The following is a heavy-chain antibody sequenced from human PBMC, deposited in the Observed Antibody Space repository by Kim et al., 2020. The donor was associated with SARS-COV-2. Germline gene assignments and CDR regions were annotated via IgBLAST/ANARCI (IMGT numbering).Heavy chain of an antibody. V-gene: IGHV4-39*01. Sequence: LQNRVTISVAASKNQFSLKLSSVTAADTAVYYCARHYGDYHTYYYYGMDVWGQGTTVTVSS. J-gene: IGHJ6*02. D-gene: IGHD4-17*01. CDR3: ARHYGDYHTYYYYGMDV.